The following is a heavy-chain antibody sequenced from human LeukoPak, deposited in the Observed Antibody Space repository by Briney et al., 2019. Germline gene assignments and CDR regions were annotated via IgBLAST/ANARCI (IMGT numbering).Heavy chain of an antibody. D-gene: IGHD1-26*01. CDR3: AKDQRVYSGSHYVHNFDY. J-gene: IGHJ4*02. V-gene: IGHV3-30*02. Sequence: GGSLRLSCAASGFTFSSYGMHWVRQAPGKGLEWVAFIRYDGSNKYYADSVKGRFTISRDNSKNTLYLQMNSLRAEDTAVYYCAKDQRVYSGSHYVHNFDYWGQGTLVTVSS. CDR1: GFTFSSYG. CDR2: IRYDGSNK.